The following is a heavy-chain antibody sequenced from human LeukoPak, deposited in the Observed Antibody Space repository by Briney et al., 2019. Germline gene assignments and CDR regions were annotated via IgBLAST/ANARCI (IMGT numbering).Heavy chain of an antibody. Sequence: SETLSLTCSVSGGSISSINSGTYYWSWIRQPAGKGLEWIGRIYAGGSVNYNPSLNGRVTISIDRSKNQFSLKLSSVTAADTALYYCAAGGDEFAYWGQGTLVTVSS. V-gene: IGHV4-61*02. CDR2: IYAGGSV. CDR3: AAGGDEFAY. J-gene: IGHJ4*02. D-gene: IGHD3-10*01. CDR1: GGSISSINSGTYY.